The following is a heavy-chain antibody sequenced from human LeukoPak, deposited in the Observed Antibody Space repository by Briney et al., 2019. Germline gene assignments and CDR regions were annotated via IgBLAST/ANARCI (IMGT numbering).Heavy chain of an antibody. CDR2: IWYDGSNK. J-gene: IGHJ4*02. CDR3: ARIYGSGSSKSDNFDY. Sequence: GRSLILFCAASGFTFSSYGMHWGRQAPGKGLEALAGIWYDGSNKYYADSVKGRFTLSRDNSKNTLYLQMNSLRAEDTAVYYCARIYGSGSSKSDNFDYWGQGTLVTVSS. CDR1: GFTFSSYG. V-gene: IGHV3-33*01. D-gene: IGHD3-10*01.